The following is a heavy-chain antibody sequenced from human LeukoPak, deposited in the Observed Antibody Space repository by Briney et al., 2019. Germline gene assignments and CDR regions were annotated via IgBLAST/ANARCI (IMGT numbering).Heavy chain of an antibody. J-gene: IGHJ3*01. CDR1: GFTFDDYG. CDR3: ARDIELST. Sequence: GGSLRLSCAASGFTFDDYGMTWVRQAPGKGLEWVSLIASSGLNTYYADSVRGRFTISRDNSKNTLSLQMNRLRVEDTAIFYCARDIELSTWGLGTLVTVSS. V-gene: IGHV3-23*01. CDR2: IASSGLNT. D-gene: IGHD5-12*01.